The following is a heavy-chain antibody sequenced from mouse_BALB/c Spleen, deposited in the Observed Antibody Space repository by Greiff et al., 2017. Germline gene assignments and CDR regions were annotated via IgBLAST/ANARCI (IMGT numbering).Heavy chain of an antibody. V-gene: IGHV2-6-7*01. J-gene: IGHJ4*01. CDR3: ASYYYGSSYGNYAMDY. CDR2: IWGDGST. Sequence: QVQLQQSGPGLVAPSQSLSITCTVSGFSLTGYGVNWVRQPPGKGLEWLGMIWGDGSTDYNSALKSRLSISKDNSKSQVFLKMNSLQTDDTARYYCASYYYGSSYGNYAMDYWGQGTSVTVSS. CDR1: GFSLTGYG. D-gene: IGHD1-1*01.